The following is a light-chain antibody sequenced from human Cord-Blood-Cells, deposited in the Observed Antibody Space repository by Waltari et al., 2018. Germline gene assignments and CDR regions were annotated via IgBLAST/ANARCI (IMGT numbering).Light chain of an antibody. CDR2: DAS. CDR3: QQRSNWPPYT. Sequence: EIVLTQSQATLSLSPGERATLSCRASQSVISYLAWYQQKPGQAPRLLIYDASNRATGIPARFSGSGSGTDFTLTISSLEPEDFAVYYCQQRSNWPPYTFGQGTKLEIK. CDR1: QSVISY. V-gene: IGKV3-11*01. J-gene: IGKJ2*01.